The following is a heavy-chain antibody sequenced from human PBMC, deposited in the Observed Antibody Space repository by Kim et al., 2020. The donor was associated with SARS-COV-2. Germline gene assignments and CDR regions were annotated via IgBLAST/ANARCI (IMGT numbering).Heavy chain of an antibody. CDR3: ARARERFDYYGMDV. J-gene: IGHJ6*02. Sequence: AQKFQGRVTITADESTSTAYMELSSLRSEDTAVYYCARARERFDYYGMDVWGQGTTVTVSS. V-gene: IGHV1-69*01. D-gene: IGHD1-1*01.